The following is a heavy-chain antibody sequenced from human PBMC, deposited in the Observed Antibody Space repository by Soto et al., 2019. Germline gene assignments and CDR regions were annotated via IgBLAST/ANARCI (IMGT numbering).Heavy chain of an antibody. D-gene: IGHD3-10*01. V-gene: IGHV3-23*01. CDR3: EKKVKSGPGSQYFDY. Sequence: GGSLRLSCVASGFTFSSYSMSWVRQAPGKGLEWVSGFRSGGDDGTTYYADSVKGRFTISRDNSKNTLFLQMNSLRAEDTAIYYCEKKVKSGPGSQYFDYWGQGTLVTVYS. J-gene: IGHJ4*02. CDR2: FRSGGDDGTT. CDR1: GFTFSSYS.